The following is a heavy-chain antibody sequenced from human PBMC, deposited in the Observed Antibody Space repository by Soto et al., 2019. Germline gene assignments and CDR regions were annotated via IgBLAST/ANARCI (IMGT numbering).Heavy chain of an antibody. V-gene: IGHV1-18*01. D-gene: IGHD2-15*01. CDR3: ARDGEDIVVVVADNWFDP. CDR1: GYTFTSYG. J-gene: IGHJ5*02. CDR2: ISAYNGNT. Sequence: QVQLVQSGAEVKKPGASVKVSCKASGYTFTSYGISWVRQAPGQGLEWMGWISAYNGNTNYAQKLQGRVTMTTDTXTXTXXMELGSLRSDDTAVYYCARDGEDIVVVVADNWFDPWGQGTLVTVSS.